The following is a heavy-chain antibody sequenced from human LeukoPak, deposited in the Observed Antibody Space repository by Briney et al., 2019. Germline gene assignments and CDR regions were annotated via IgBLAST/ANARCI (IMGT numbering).Heavy chain of an antibody. CDR3: ARDWGSSSRYFDY. V-gene: IGHV3-30*03. CDR1: GFTFSSYG. CDR2: ISYDGRDK. Sequence: GSLRLSCAASGFTFSSYGIHWVRQAPGKGLEWVAVISYDGRDKYYGDSAKGRFAISRDNAKNSLYLQMNSLRAEDTAVYYCARDWGSSSRYFDYWGQGTLVTVSS. D-gene: IGHD6-13*01. J-gene: IGHJ4*02.